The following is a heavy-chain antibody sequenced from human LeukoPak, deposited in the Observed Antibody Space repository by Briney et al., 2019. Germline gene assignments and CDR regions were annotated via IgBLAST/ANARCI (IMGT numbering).Heavy chain of an antibody. CDR3: TRVGYIDEGIDY. CDR1: VFPFSSYR. D-gene: IGHD5-24*01. V-gene: IGHV3-7*04. Sequence: PGGCLRLSCVASVFPFSSYRMTWVRQAPWKGLEWVANIKQDGSKKSYVDSVKGRFTISRDNAKNSLYLQMYSLRAEDTAIYYCTRVGYIDEGIDYWGQGTLVTVSS. J-gene: IGHJ4*02. CDR2: IKQDGSKK.